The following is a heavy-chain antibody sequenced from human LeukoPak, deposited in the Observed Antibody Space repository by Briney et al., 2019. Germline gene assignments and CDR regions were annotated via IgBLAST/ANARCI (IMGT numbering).Heavy chain of an antibody. V-gene: IGHV4-38-2*02. CDR3: ARGRYYGSGSLDPYYMDV. J-gene: IGHJ6*03. CDR1: GYSISSGYY. D-gene: IGHD3-10*01. Sequence: SETLSLTCTVSGYSISSGYYWGWIRQPPGKGLEWIGSIYHSGSTYYNPSLKSRVTISVDTSKNQFSLKLSSVTAADTAVYYCARGRYYGSGSLDPYYMDVWGKGTTVTVSS. CDR2: IYHSGST.